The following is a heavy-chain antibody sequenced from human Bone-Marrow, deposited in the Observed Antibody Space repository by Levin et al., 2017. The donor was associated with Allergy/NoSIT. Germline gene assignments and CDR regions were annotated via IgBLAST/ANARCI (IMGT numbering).Heavy chain of an antibody. D-gene: IGHD2-21*02. Sequence: GESLKISCAASGFTFSSYAMSWVRQAPGKGLEWVSAISGSGGSTYYADSVKGRFTISRDNSKNTLYLQMNSLRAEDTAVYYCAKSMLNSVVVTAGIYYYGMDVWGQGTTVTVSS. CDR3: AKSMLNSVVVTAGIYYYGMDV. CDR2: ISGSGGST. V-gene: IGHV3-23*01. CDR1: GFTFSSYA. J-gene: IGHJ6*02.